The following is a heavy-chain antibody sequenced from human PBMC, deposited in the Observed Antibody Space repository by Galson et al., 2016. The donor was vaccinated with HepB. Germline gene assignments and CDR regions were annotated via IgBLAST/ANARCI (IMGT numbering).Heavy chain of an antibody. D-gene: IGHD1-7*01. CDR2: TYYRSTWFS. CDR1: GDSVSSNGAG. J-gene: IGHJ6*02. Sequence: CAISGDSVSSNGAGWNWIRQSPLRGLEWLGRTYYRSTWFSDYALSVKSRITIYADPSKNQFTLHLTSVTPEDTAVYYCASTGTTSDFYYYAMDVWGQGTTVTVSS. V-gene: IGHV6-1*01. CDR3: ASTGTTSDFYYYAMDV.